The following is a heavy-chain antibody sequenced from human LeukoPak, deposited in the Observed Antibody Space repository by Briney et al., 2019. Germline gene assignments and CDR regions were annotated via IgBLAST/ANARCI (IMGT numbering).Heavy chain of an antibody. CDR2: IYYSGST. V-gene: IGHV4-59*08. CDR3: ARLPGGVVPAARIGFDY. J-gene: IGHJ4*02. CDR1: GGSISSYY. D-gene: IGHD2-2*01. Sequence: SETLSFTCTVSGGSISSYYWSWIRQPPGKGLEWIGYIYYSGSTNYNPSLKSRVTVSVDTSKNQFSLKLSSVTAADTAVYYCARLPGGVVPAARIGFDYWGQGTLVTVSS.